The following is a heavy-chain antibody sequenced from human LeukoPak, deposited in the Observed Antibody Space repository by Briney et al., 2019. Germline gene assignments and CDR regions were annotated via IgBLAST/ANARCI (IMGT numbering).Heavy chain of an antibody. CDR1: GYTFTSYA. CDR2: MNLNNGKA. V-gene: IGHV1-8*02. CDR3: ARTPFDY. Sequence: ASVKVSCKASGYTFTSYAMNWVRQAPGQGLEWMGRMNLNNGKADYALKFQGRVSMTRNTSTRTAYMELTSLKSDDTAVYFCARTPFDYWGQGTLVTVTS. J-gene: IGHJ4*02.